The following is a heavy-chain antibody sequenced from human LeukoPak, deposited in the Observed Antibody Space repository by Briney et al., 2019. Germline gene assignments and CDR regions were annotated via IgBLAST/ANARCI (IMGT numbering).Heavy chain of an antibody. CDR3: ARFEAATGWAPNFDY. D-gene: IGHD1-14*01. CDR2: IYHSGST. CDR1: GGSISSSNW. J-gene: IGHJ4*02. V-gene: IGHV4-4*02. Sequence: PSETLSLTCTVSGGSISSSNWWSWVRQPPGKGLEWIGEIYHSGSTNYNPSLKSRVTISVDKSKNQFSLKLSSVTAADTAVYYCARFEAATGWAPNFDYWGQGTLVTVSS.